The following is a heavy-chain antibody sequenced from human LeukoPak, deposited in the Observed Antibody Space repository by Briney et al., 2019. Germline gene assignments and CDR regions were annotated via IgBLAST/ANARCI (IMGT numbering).Heavy chain of an antibody. Sequence: SETLSLSCTVSGGSISSYYWSWIRQPPGKGLEWIGYIYYSGSTNYNPSLKSRVTISVDTSKNQFSLKLSSVTAADTAVYYCARDWGVAAAGQHYYYYGMDVWGKGTTVTVSS. CDR1: GGSISSYY. D-gene: IGHD6-13*01. J-gene: IGHJ6*04. CDR2: IYYSGST. CDR3: ARDWGVAAAGQHYYYYGMDV. V-gene: IGHV4-59*01.